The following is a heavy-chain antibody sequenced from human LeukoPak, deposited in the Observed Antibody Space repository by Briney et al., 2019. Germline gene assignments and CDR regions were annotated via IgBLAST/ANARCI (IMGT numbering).Heavy chain of an antibody. D-gene: IGHD2-2*02. CDR2: INPNSGGS. CDR3: AREYCSSTSRYSRLHYYYYGMDV. J-gene: IGHJ6*02. V-gene: IGHV1-2*02. Sequence: ASVKVSCKASGYTFTGYYMHWVRQAPGQGLEWMGWINPNSGGSNYAQKFQGRVTMTRDTSISTAYMELSRLRSDDTAVYYCAREYCSSTSRYSRLHYYYYGMDVWGQGTTVTVSS. CDR1: GYTFTGYY.